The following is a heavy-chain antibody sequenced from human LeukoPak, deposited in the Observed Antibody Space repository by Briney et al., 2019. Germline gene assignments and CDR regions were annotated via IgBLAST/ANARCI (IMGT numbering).Heavy chain of an antibody. CDR2: ISYIGSTQ. J-gene: IGHJ4*02. V-gene: IGHV3-30*18. D-gene: IGHD6-19*01. CDR1: GFSFSDYG. CDR3: AKEYSSGFVDY. Sequence: PGGSLRLSCAASGFSFSDYGMHWVRQAPGKGLEWVAVISYIGSTQYYADSVKGRFTISRDNSKNTLYLQMNSLRIEDTAVYYCAKEYSSGFVDYWGQGTLVTVSS.